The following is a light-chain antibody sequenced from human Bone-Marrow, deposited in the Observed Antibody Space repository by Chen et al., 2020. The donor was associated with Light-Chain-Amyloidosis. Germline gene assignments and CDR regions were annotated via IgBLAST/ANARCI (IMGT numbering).Light chain of an antibody. J-gene: IGKJ4*01. V-gene: IGKV3-20*01. CDR2: GSS. CDR1: QTISSNY. CDR3: QQYGNSPLT. Sequence: EIVLTQSPGTLSLSPGEGANLCCRASQTISSNYLTWYQQKFGQAPRLLIYGSSSRATGIPDRFSGSGSGTDFTLTLNRLEPEDFAMYYCQQYGNSPLTFGGGTKVEIK.